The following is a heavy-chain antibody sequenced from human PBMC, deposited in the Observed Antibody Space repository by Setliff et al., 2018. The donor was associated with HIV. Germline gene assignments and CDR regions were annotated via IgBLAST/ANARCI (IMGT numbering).Heavy chain of an antibody. CDR1: GASTNAYF. J-gene: IGHJ4*02. D-gene: IGHD6-19*01. CDR3: ARKPSPSQWQPLYFDV. CDR2: IYTSGIT. V-gene: IGHV4-4*07. Sequence: PSETLSLTCNVSGASTNAYFLSWVRHPAGKGLEWIGHIYTSGITNHNPSLKSRVTMPLDTSKEQFSLRLRSVTAADTAIYYCARKPSPSQWQPLYFDVWGRGILVTVSS.